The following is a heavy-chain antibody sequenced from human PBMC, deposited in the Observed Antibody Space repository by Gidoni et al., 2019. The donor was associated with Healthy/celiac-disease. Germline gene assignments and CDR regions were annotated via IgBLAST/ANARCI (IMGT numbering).Heavy chain of an antibody. CDR1: ALTFSSYA. D-gene: IGHD1-26*01. Sequence: EVQLLESGRGLVQPGGSLRLSGAASALTFSSYAMSWVRQAPGKGLGWVSAISGSGGSTYYADSVKGRFTISRDKSKNTLYLQMSSLRAEDTAVYYCAKVPWGGSYYLQAFDIWGQGTMVTVSS. J-gene: IGHJ3*02. CDR3: AKVPWGGSYYLQAFDI. CDR2: ISGSGGST. V-gene: IGHV3-23*01.